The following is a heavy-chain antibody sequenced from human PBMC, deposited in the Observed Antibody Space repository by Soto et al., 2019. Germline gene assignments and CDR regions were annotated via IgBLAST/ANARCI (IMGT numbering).Heavy chain of an antibody. V-gene: IGHV4-30-2*01. Sequence: SETLSLTCAVSGDSISSGGYSWSWIRQPPGKGLEWIGYMYRSGSTYYNPSLKSRVTISGDRSKNQFSPRLSSVTAADTAVYYCARGVVDYYDFTAHFDYWGQGTLVTVSS. CDR1: GDSISSGGYS. CDR3: ARGVVDYYDFTAHFDY. D-gene: IGHD3-22*01. J-gene: IGHJ4*02. CDR2: MYRSGST.